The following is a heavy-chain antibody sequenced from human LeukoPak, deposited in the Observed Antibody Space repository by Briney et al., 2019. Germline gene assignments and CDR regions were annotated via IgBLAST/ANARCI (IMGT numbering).Heavy chain of an antibody. CDR1: GFTFSSYG. CDR3: ARVERSSWYGRNYYYYYYMDV. J-gene: IGHJ6*03. V-gene: IGHV3-30*03. CDR2: ISYDGSNK. D-gene: IGHD6-13*01. Sequence: GGSLRLSCAASGFTFSSYGMHWVRQAPGKGLEWVAVISYDGSNKYYADSVKGRFTISRDNSKNTLFLQMNSLRAEDTAVYYCARVERSSWYGRNYYYYYYMDVWGKGTTVTVSS.